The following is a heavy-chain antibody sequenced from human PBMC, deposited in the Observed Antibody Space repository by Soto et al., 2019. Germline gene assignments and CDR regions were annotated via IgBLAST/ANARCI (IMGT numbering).Heavy chain of an antibody. Sequence: QVQLVQSGAEVKKPGASVKVSCKASGYTFTSSGMSWVRQAPGQGLEWMGWISAHTGSSEYAQRFQGRDTMTTDRSTSTAYMELRSLRSDDTAVYYCARAFCYQGSDSRGYSFDAFDFWGPGTLVTVSS. CDR2: ISAHTGSS. V-gene: IGHV1-18*01. CDR1: GYTFTSSG. D-gene: IGHD3-22*01. J-gene: IGHJ3*01. CDR3: ARAFCYQGSDSRGYSFDAFDF.